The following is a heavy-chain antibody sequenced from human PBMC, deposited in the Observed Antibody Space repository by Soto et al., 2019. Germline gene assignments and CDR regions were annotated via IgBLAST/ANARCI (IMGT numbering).Heavy chain of an antibody. CDR2: ISSSSSYT. J-gene: IGHJ4*02. CDR1: GFTFSSYS. D-gene: IGHD5-18*01. V-gene: IGHV3-21*01. Sequence: GGSLRLSCAASGFTFSSYSMNWIRQAPGKGLEWVSSISSSSSYTYYADSVKGRFTISRDNAKNSLYLQMNSLRAEDTAVYYCAAQYYGSSYGYRTDYWGQGTLVTVSS. CDR3: AAQYYGSSYGYRTDY.